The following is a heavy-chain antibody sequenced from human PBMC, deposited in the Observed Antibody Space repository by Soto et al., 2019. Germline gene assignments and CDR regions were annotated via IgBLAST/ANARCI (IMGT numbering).Heavy chain of an antibody. J-gene: IGHJ4*02. CDR3: ARGIDWLLCKD. CDR1: GGSFSGYY. CDR2: INHSGST. D-gene: IGHD3-9*01. V-gene: IGHV4-34*01. Sequence: QVQLQQWGAGLLKPSETLSLTCAVYGGSFSGYYWSWIRQPPGKGLEWIGEINHSGSTNYNPALKSRVTISVDTSKNQFSLKLSSVTAADTAVYYCARGIDWLLCKDWGQGTLVAVSS.